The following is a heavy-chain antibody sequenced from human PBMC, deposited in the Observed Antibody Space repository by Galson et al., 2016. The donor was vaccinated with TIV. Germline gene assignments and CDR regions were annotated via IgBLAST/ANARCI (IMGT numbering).Heavy chain of an antibody. J-gene: IGHJ4*02. CDR1: AFTFSSFW. Sequence: SLRLSCAASAFTFSSFWMSWVRQAPGKGLEWVANIKQDGSEKYYVDSVKGRFTIYRDNARNSAYLQMNSLRAEDTAVYYCARDRIGGLDYWGQGTLVTVSS. CDR2: IKQDGSEK. D-gene: IGHD3-10*01. CDR3: ARDRIGGLDY. V-gene: IGHV3-7*03.